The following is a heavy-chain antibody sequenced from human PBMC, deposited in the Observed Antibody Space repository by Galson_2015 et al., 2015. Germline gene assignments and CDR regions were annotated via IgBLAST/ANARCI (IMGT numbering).Heavy chain of an antibody. V-gene: IGHV4-59*01. CDR3: ARLEQWPAPGENR. J-gene: IGHJ4*02. CDR1: GGSISSYY. D-gene: IGHD6-19*01. Sequence: SETLSLTCTVSGGSISSYYWSWIRQPPGKGLEWIGYIYYSGSTNYNPSLKSRVTISVDTSKNQFSLRLSSVTAADTAVYYCARLEQWPAPGENRWGQGTLVTVSS. CDR2: IYYSGST.